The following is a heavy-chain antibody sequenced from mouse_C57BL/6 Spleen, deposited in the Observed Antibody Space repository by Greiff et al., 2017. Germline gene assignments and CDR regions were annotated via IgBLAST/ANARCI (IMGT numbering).Heavy chain of an antibody. CDR1: GYTFTDYN. Sequence: EVKLMESGPELVKPGASVKMSCKASGYTFTDYNMHWVQQSHGKSLEWIGYINHNTGGTSYNQKFKGKAPLTVTKSSSSAYMELRSLTSEESAVYYCAREYYGSSYWYFDVCTTGTTVGVSS. D-gene: IGHD1-1*01. CDR3: AREYYGSSYWYFDV. CDR2: INHNTGGT. V-gene: IGHV1-22*01. J-gene: IGHJ1*03.